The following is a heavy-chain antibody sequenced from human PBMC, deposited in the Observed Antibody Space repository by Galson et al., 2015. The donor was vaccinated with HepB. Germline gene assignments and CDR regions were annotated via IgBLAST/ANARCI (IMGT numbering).Heavy chain of an antibody. CDR1: GFTFSSYA. CDR2: ISGSSGST. V-gene: IGHV3-23*01. J-gene: IGHJ4*02. D-gene: IGHD3-16*01. CDR3: AATPNLLWGLYYLDY. Sequence: SLRLSCAASGFTFSSYAMSWVRQAPGKGLEWVSAISGSSGSTYYADSVKGRFTISRDNSKNTLYLQMNSLRAEDTAVYYCAATPNLLWGLYYLDYWGQGTLVTVSS.